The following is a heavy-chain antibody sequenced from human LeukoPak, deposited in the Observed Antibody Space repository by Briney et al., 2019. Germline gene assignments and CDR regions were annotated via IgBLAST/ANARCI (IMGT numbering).Heavy chain of an antibody. CDR2: ISSSGSTI. CDR3: ARPTAMDAFDI. D-gene: IGHD5-18*01. J-gene: IGHJ3*02. Sequence: PGGSLRLSCAASGFTFSDYYMTWIRQAPGKGLEWVSYISSSGSTIYYADSVKGRFTMSRDNAKNSLYLQMNSLRAEDTAVYYCARPTAMDAFDIWGQGTMVTVSS. V-gene: IGHV3-11*04. CDR1: GFTFSDYY.